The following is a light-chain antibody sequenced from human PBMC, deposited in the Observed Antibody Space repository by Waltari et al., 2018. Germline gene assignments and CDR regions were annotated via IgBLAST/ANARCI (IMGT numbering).Light chain of an antibody. J-gene: IGKJ2*01. CDR1: QNILNW. CDR3: QQYNLFPHT. CDR2: KAS. Sequence: DNQMTQSPSTLSASVGDTVTITCRASQNILNWLAWHRQKPGKAPDLLIYKASTLETGVPSRFSGSGYGTEFTLTITSLQPDDAAIYFCQQYNLFPHTFGQGTKLEIK. V-gene: IGKV1-5*03.